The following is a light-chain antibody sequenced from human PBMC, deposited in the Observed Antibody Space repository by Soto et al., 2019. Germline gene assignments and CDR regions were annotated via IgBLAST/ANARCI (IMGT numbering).Light chain of an antibody. J-gene: IGKJ5*01. CDR1: QSVSSY. Sequence: EIVLTQSPATLSLSPGERATLSCRASQSVSSYLAWYQQKPGQAHRLLIYDASNRATGIPARFSGSGSGTDFTLTISSIETEDFAVYYCKQRSNWHLTVGQGTRREIK. CDR3: KQRSNWHLT. CDR2: DAS. V-gene: IGKV3-11*01.